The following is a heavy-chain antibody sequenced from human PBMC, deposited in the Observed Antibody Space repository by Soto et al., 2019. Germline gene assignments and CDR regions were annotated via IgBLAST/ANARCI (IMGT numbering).Heavy chain of an antibody. CDR3: ARARRDGYNFPFFDY. CDR1: GGTFSSYA. J-gene: IGHJ4*02. D-gene: IGHD5-12*01. Sequence: GXSVKVSCKASGGTFSSYAISWVRQAPGQGLEWMGGIIPIFGTANYAQKFQGRVTITADESTSTAYMELSSLRSEDTAVYYCARARRDGYNFPFFDYWGQGTLVTVSS. CDR2: IIPIFGTA. V-gene: IGHV1-69*01.